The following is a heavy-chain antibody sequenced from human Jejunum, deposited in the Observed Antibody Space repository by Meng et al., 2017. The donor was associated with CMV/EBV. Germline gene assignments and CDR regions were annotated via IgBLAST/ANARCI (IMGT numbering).Heavy chain of an antibody. CDR3: ARDEYGAAASTRGEYFHY. Sequence: SGSNYYWGWIRQPPGKGLEWIGSIHYSGSTYYNPSLKSRVTVSVDTSKNQFSLKLSSVTAADTALYYCARDEYGAAASTRGEYFHYWGQGTLVTVSS. J-gene: IGHJ1*01. CDR2: IHYSGST. D-gene: IGHD6-13*01. V-gene: IGHV4-39*07. CDR1: SGSNYY.